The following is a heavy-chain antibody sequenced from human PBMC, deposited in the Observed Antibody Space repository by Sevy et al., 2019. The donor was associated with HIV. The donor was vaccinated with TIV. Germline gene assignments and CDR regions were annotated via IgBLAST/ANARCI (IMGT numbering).Heavy chain of an antibody. CDR1: GFTFSSYS. V-gene: IGHV3-48*01. CDR2: ISSSSSTI. CDR3: ARVGFCCSGGSCYPYYFDY. J-gene: IGHJ4*02. D-gene: IGHD2-15*01. Sequence: GGSLRLSCAASGFTFSSYSMNWVRQAPGKGLEWVSYISSSSSTIYYADSVKGRFTISRDNAKNSLYLQMNSLRAEDTAVYYCARVGFCCSGGSCYPYYFDYWGQGTLVTVSS.